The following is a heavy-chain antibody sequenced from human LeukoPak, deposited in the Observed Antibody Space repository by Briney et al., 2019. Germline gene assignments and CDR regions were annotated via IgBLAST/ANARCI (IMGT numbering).Heavy chain of an antibody. CDR1: GFTFSDYY. D-gene: IGHD3-22*01. CDR2: ISSSGGTI. J-gene: IGHJ4*02. Sequence: GGSLRLSCAASGFTFSDYYMSWIRQAPGKGLEWVSYISSSGGTIYYADSVKGRFTISRDNAKNSLYLQMNSLRAEDTAVYYCAREIGYYDSSGYPEYYFDYWGQGTLVTVSS. V-gene: IGHV3-11*01. CDR3: AREIGYYDSSGYPEYYFDY.